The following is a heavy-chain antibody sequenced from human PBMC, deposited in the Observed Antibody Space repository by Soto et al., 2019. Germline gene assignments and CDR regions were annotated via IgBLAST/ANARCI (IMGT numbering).Heavy chain of an antibody. D-gene: IGHD3-10*01. CDR3: ARGYYYGSGSYRWFDP. CDR1: GGTFSSNA. Sequence: SVKVSCTASGGTFSSNAISWVRQAPGQGLEWMGGIIPIFGTANYAQKFQGRVTITADESTSTAYMELSSLRSEDTAVYHCARGYYYGSGSYRWFDPWGQGTLVTVSS. J-gene: IGHJ5*02. CDR2: IIPIFGTA. V-gene: IGHV1-69*13.